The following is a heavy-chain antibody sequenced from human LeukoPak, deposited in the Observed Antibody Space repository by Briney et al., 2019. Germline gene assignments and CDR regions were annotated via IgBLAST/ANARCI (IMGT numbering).Heavy chain of an antibody. V-gene: IGHV3-30-3*01. Sequence: GGSLRLSCAASGFTFSSYAMHWVRQAPGKGLEWVAVISYDGSNKYYADSVKGRFTISRDNSKNTLYLQMNSLRAEDTAVYYCAKETGYSSSWYPLDYWGQGTLVTVSS. CDR3: AKETGYSSSWYPLDY. D-gene: IGHD6-13*01. J-gene: IGHJ4*02. CDR1: GFTFSSYA. CDR2: ISYDGSNK.